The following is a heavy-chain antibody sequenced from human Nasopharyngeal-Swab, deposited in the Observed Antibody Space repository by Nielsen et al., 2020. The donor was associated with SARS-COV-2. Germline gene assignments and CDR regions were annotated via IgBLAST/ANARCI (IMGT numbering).Heavy chain of an antibody. D-gene: IGHD3-3*01. J-gene: IGHJ6*02. CDR2: INHSGST. V-gene: IGHV4-34*01. Sequence: SETLSLTCAVYGGSFSGYYWSWIRQPPGKGLEWIGEINHSGSTNYNPSLKSRVTISVDTSKNQFSLKLTSVTAADTAVYYCARGPHRRITILGVVIESYYYGMDVWGQGTTVTVSS. CDR1: GGSFSGYY. CDR3: ARGPHRRITILGVVIESYYYGMDV.